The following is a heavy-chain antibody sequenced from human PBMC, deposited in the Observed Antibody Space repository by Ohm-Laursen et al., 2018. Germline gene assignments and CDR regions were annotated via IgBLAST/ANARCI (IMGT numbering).Heavy chain of an antibody. CDR2: ISNSGNT. D-gene: IGHD2-15*01. V-gene: IGHV4-59*08. CDR1: GDSINSSY. CDR3: AGRGSGGRSFDY. Sequence: GTLSLTCTVSGDSINSSYWSWIRQPPGKGLEWIGFISNSGNTNYNPSLKSRVTISVDTSKNQISLKLGSVTVADTAVFYCAGRGSGGRSFDYWGQGSLVTASS. J-gene: IGHJ4*02.